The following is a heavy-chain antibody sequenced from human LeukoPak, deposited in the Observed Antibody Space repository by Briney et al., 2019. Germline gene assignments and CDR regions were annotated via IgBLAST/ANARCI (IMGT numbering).Heavy chain of an antibody. Sequence: GGSLRLSCKGSGVGFINHGIHWVRQAPGKGPEWLATIWHDGSNEEYGDSVKGRVTISRDNSKSTLHLRITSLRDEDTAVYFYAGGRYSGYDYVLDSWGQGTLVTVSS. CDR3: AGGRYSGYDYVLDS. CDR1: GVGFINHG. V-gene: IGHV3-33*01. J-gene: IGHJ5*01. D-gene: IGHD5-12*01. CDR2: IWHDGSNE.